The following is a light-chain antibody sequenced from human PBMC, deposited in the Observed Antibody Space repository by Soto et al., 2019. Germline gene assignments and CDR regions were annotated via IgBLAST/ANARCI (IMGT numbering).Light chain of an antibody. CDR2: DAS. CDR3: QQRSNWLLT. J-gene: IGKJ4*01. V-gene: IGKV3D-11*01. CDR1: QGVSSY. Sequence: EIVLTQSPATLSLSPGERATLSCRASQGVSSYLAWYQQKPGQAPRLLISDASNRATGIPARFSGSGPGTDFTLTISSLEPEDFAVYYCQQRSNWLLTFGGGTKVEIK.